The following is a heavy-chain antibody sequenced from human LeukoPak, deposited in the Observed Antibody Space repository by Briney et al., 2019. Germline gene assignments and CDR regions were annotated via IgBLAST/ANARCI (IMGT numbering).Heavy chain of an antibody. Sequence: PSETLSLTCAVYGGSFSGYYWSWIRQPPGKGLEWIGEINHSGSTNYNPSLKSRVTISVDTSKNQFSLKLSSVTAADTAVYYCARGPFSGFWSGSRWFDPWGQGTLVTVSS. CDR2: INHSGST. V-gene: IGHV4-34*01. J-gene: IGHJ5*02. D-gene: IGHD3-3*01. CDR3: ARGPFSGFWSGSRWFDP. CDR1: GGSFSGYY.